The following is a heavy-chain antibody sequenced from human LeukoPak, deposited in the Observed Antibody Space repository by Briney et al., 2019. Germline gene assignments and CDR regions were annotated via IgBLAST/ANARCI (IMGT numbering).Heavy chain of an antibody. Sequence: PSETLSLTCTVSGGSISSSSYYWGWIRQPPGKGLEWIGSIYYSGSTYYNPSLKSRVTISVDTSKNQFSLKLSSVTAADTAVYYCARDVYFYGMDVGGQGTTVTVPS. CDR3: ARDVYFYGMDV. CDR1: GGSISSSSYY. D-gene: IGHD2-8*01. V-gene: IGHV4-39*01. CDR2: IYYSGST. J-gene: IGHJ6*02.